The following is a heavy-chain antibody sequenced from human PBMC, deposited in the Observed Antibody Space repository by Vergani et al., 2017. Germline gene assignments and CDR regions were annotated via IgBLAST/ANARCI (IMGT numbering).Heavy chain of an antibody. CDR1: GFTFSSYS. Sequence: EVQLVESGGGLVQPGGSLRLSCAASGFTFSSYSMNWVRQAPGKGLEWVSYISSSSSTIYYADSVKGRFTISRDNAKNSLYLQMNSLRAEDTAVYYCARYQSRLSETYGMDVRGQGTTVTVSS. V-gene: IGHV3-48*01. CDR3: ARYQSRLSETYGMDV. J-gene: IGHJ6*02. D-gene: IGHD2-2*01. CDR2: ISSSSSTI.